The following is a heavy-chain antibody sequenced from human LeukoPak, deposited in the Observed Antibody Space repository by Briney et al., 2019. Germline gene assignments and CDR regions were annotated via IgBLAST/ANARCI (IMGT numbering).Heavy chain of an antibody. CDR1: GFIFSSYS. CDR2: ISSSSSYI. J-gene: IGHJ4*02. D-gene: IGHD6-19*01. V-gene: IGHV3-21*01. CDR3: ARGGEQWLVASY. Sequence: GGSLRLSCAASGFIFSSYSMNWVRQAPGKGLEWVSSISSSSSYIYYADSVKGRFTISRDNAKNSLYLQMNSLRAEDTAVYYCARGGEQWLVASYWGQGTLVTVSS.